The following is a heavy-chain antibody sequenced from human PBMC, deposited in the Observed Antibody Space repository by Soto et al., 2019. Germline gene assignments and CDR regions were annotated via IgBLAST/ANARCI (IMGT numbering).Heavy chain of an antibody. CDR3: AKDRSTMRWFDP. CDR2: VQMSGTT. V-gene: IGHV4-4*07. D-gene: IGHD1-1*01. Sequence: SETLSLTCAVSGASVRSYHWSWIRQAAGKGLEWIGRVQMSGTTNYNPSLKTRVTMSLDTSKNEVSLRMTSVTAADTAVYFCAKDRSTMRWFDPWGQGILVTVST. CDR1: GASVRSYH. J-gene: IGHJ5*02.